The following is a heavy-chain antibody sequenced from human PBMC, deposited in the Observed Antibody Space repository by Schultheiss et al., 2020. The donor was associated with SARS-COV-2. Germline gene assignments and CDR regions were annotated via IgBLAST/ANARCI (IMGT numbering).Heavy chain of an antibody. CDR1: GYTFTSYD. V-gene: IGHV1-8*01. J-gene: IGHJ4*02. CDR3: ARSGGYSGYDYFDY. D-gene: IGHD5-12*01. Sequence: ASVKVSCKASGYTFTSYDINWVRQATGQGLEWMGWMNPNSGNTGYAQKFQGRVTMTRNTSISTAYMELSSLRSEDTAVYYCARSGGYSGYDYFDYWGQGTLVTVSS. CDR2: MNPNSGNT.